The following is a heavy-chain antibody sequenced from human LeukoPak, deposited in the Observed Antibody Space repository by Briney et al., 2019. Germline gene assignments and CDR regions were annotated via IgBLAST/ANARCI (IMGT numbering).Heavy chain of an antibody. CDR1: GGSISSGGYY. J-gene: IGHJ4*02. D-gene: IGHD5-24*01. V-gene: IGHV4-31*03. CDR2: IYYSGST. CDR3: ARAPMATIDFDY. Sequence: SQTLSLTCTVSGGSISSGGYYWSWIRQHPGKGLEWIGYIYYSGSTYYNPSLKSRVTISVDTPKNQFSLKLSSVTAADTAVYYCARAPMATIDFDYWGQGTLVTVSS.